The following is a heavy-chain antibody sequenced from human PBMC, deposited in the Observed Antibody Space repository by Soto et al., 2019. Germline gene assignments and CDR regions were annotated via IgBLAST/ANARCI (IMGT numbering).Heavy chain of an antibody. D-gene: IGHD6-19*01. J-gene: IGHJ4*02. Sequence: SETLSLTCAVYGGSFSNYYWGWIRQSPGKGLESIGNIYYSGDTNYNPSLKSRVTISVDTSKNQFSLKLNSVTAADTAVYFCGRLRSGPDNGWYWAFDYWGRGTLVTVSS. CDR3: GRLRSGPDNGWYWAFDY. CDR2: IYYSGDT. V-gene: IGHV4-34*01. CDR1: GGSFSNYY.